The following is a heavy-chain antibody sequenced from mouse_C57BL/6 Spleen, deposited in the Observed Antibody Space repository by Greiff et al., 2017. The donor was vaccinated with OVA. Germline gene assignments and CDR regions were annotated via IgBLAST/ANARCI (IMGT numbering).Heavy chain of an antibody. CDR3: ARTAQATFYFDY. Sequence: EVKLVESGGDLVKPGGSLKLSCAASGFTFSSYGMSWVRQTPDKRLEWVATISSGGSYTYYPDSVKGRFTISRDNAKNTLYLQMSSLKSEDTAMYYCARTAQATFYFDYWGQGTTLTVSS. V-gene: IGHV5-6*01. CDR1: GFTFSSYG. D-gene: IGHD3-2*02. J-gene: IGHJ2*01. CDR2: ISSGGSYT.